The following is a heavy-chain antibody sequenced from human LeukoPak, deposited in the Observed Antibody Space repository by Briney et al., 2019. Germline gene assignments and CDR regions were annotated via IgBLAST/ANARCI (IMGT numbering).Heavy chain of an antibody. CDR1: GFTFDNYV. V-gene: IGHV3-9*01. J-gene: IGHJ4*02. Sequence: PGGSLRLSCVTSGFTFDNYVMHWVRQAPGKGLEWVSSISWNSGNIDYADSVKGRFTISRDNAENSLYLQINSLRAEDTALYYCVRDRDFDYWGQGTLVTVSS. CDR3: VRDRDFDY. CDR2: ISWNSGNI.